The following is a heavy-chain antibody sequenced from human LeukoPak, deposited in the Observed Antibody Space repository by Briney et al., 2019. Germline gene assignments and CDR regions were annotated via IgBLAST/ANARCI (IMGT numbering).Heavy chain of an antibody. D-gene: IGHD6-6*01. J-gene: IGHJ3*02. CDR2: IRYDGSNK. Sequence: PGGSLRLSCAASGFTFSSYGMHWVRQAPGKGLEWVAFIRYDGSNKYYADSVKGRFTISRDSSKNTLYLQMNSLRAEDTAVYYCAKDKGKYSSSSHAFDIWGQGTMVTVSS. CDR1: GFTFSSYG. CDR3: AKDKGKYSSSSHAFDI. V-gene: IGHV3-30*02.